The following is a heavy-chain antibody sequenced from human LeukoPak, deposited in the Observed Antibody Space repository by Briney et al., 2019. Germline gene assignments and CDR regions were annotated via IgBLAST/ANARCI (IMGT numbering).Heavy chain of an antibody. J-gene: IGHJ4*02. D-gene: IGHD2/OR15-2a*01. CDR3: ASYLLRK. CDR1: GLTVSINY. V-gene: IGHV3-53*01. Sequence: PGGSLRLSCAASGLTVSINYMSWVRQPPGKGLEWVSFIYSGGSTYYADSVKGRFTISRDNSKNTLPLQMNSLRAVDTAVYYCASYLLRKWGQGTLVTVSS. CDR2: IYSGGST.